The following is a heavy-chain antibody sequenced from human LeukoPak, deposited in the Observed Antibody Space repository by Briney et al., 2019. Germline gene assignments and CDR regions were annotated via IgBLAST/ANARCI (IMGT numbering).Heavy chain of an antibody. CDR3: ARSPYDYVWGSPSYYYGMDV. D-gene: IGHD3-16*01. V-gene: IGHV1-18*01. CDR2: ISAYNGNT. J-gene: IGHJ6*02. Sequence: GASVKVSCKASGYTFTSYGISWVRQAPGQGLEWMGWISAYNGNTNYAQKFQGRVTMTRDTSISTAYMELSRLRSDDTAVYYCARSPYDYVWGSPSYYYGMDVWGQGTTVTVSS. CDR1: GYTFTSYG.